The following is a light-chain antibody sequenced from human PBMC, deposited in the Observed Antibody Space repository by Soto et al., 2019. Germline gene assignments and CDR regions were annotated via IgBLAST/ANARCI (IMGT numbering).Light chain of an antibody. Sequence: IQMTQSPTSVSASVGDRVTITCRATQDIGTYLAWYQQIPGKAPKLLIYDASTLQTGVPSRFSGSGSGTDFTLTISYLRSEDFGTYYCQQFYNYPRTFGQGTKVDIK. J-gene: IGKJ1*01. CDR3: QQFYNYPRT. CDR2: DAS. CDR1: QDIGTY. V-gene: IGKV1-8*01.